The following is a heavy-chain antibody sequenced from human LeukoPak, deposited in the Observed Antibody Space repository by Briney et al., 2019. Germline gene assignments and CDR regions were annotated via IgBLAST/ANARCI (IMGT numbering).Heavy chain of an antibody. CDR2: IYYSGST. CDR1: GGSISNNNYY. J-gene: IGHJ6*03. V-gene: IGHV4-39*07. Sequence: SETLSLTCTVSGGSISNNNYYWGWIRQPPGKGLEWIGSIYYSGSTYYNPSLKSRVSISIDTSKNQFSLKLSSVTATDTAMYYCAREVNPYSGSPYYYYYYMDVWGKGTTVTISS. D-gene: IGHD1-26*01. CDR3: AREVNPYSGSPYYYYYYMDV.